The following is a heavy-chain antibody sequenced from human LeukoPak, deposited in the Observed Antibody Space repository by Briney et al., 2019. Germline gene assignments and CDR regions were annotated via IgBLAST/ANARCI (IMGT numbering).Heavy chain of an antibody. CDR3: ASVRSYPKFDY. J-gene: IGHJ4*02. CDR2: IKQDGSEK. Sequence: GGTLRLSCAASGFTFSSYWVTWVPVAPRQGLEGVANIKQDGSEKYYVDSVKGRFTISRDNAKNSLYLQMNSLRAEDTAVYYCASVRSYPKFDYWGQGTLVTVSS. V-gene: IGHV3-7*01. CDR1: GFTFSSYW. D-gene: IGHD1-26*01.